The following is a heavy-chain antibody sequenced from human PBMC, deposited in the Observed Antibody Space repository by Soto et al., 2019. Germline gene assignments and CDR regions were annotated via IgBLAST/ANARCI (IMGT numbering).Heavy chain of an antibody. CDR3: ARNLFYGGNAIQIDY. J-gene: IGHJ4*02. Sequence: SETLSLTCTVSGGSISIGGYYWSWILQHPGKGLEWIGYIYYSGSTYYNPSLKSRVTISVDTSKNQFSLKLSSVTAADTAVYYCARNLFYGGNAIQIDYWGQGTLVTVSS. CDR2: IYYSGST. D-gene: IGHD2-15*01. V-gene: IGHV4-31*03. CDR1: GGSISIGGYY.